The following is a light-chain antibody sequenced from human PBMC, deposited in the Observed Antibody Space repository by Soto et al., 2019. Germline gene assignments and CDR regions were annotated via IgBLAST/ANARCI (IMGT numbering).Light chain of an antibody. Sequence: DIQMTQSPSSMSAPVGDRVTITCGASQSISRYLNWYQQKPGKAPKSLIYAASSLQSGVPSRFSGSGSGTECTITISSLQPDDGSTYYCQQSNSYPYTFGQGTRLEIK. CDR1: QSISRY. CDR2: AAS. V-gene: IGKV1-16*01. J-gene: IGKJ5*01. CDR3: QQSNSYPYT.